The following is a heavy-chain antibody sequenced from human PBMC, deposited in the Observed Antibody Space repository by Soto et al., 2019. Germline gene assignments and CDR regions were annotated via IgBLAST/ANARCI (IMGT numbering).Heavy chain of an antibody. D-gene: IGHD3-10*01. J-gene: IGHJ4*02. CDR2: IYPGDSGT. CDR1: GYNFISYW. V-gene: IGHV5-51*01. CDR3: ARPAYYGSGNYYFDY. Sequence: GESLKISCDASGYNFISYWICWVRQMPWKGLEWMGTIYPGDSGTTHSPSFEGQVTISADKSIRTAYLQWSSLKASDTAMYYCARPAYYGSGNYYFDYWGQGTLVTVSS.